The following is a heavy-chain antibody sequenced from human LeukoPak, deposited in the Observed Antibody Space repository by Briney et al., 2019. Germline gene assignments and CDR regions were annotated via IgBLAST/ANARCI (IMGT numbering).Heavy chain of an antibody. CDR1: GFTFSCYA. J-gene: IGHJ4*02. V-gene: IGHV3-23*01. CDR2: ISGSGGST. CDR3: AKEGSYCSSTRCLAERRDY. Sequence: GGSLRLTCAASGFTFSCYAMSWVRQAPGKGLEWVSAISGSGGSTYYADSVKGRFTISRDNSKNTLYLQMNSLRAEDTAVYYCAKEGSYCSSTRCLAERRDYWGQGTLVTVSS. D-gene: IGHD2-2*01.